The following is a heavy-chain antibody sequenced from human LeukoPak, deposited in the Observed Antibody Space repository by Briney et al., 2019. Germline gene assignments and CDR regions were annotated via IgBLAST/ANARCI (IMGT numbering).Heavy chain of an antibody. CDR3: ARQRGSSLDWFDP. J-gene: IGHJ5*02. CDR2: INHSGST. D-gene: IGHD6-13*01. CDR1: GGSFSGYY. V-gene: IGHV4-34*01. Sequence: PSETLSLTCAVYGGSFSGYYWSWIRQPPGKGLEWIGEINHSGSTNYNPSLKSRVTISVDTSKNQFSLKLSSVTAADTAVYYCARQRGSSLDWFDPRGQGTLVTVSS.